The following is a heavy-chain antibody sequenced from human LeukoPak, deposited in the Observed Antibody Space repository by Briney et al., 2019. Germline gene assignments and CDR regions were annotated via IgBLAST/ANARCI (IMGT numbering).Heavy chain of an antibody. D-gene: IGHD2-8*01. V-gene: IGHV3-53*05. J-gene: IGHJ4*02. CDR2: IYSGGNT. CDR1: GYTVSSIY. Sequence: PGGSLRLSCAASGYTVSSIYISWVRPDPGKGLEWVSLIYSGGNTYYADSVKGRFTISRDNSKNTLYLQMNSLRAEDTAVYYCARDLGYCTNGVCHTRFDYWGQGTLVAVSS. CDR3: ARDLGYCTNGVCHTRFDY.